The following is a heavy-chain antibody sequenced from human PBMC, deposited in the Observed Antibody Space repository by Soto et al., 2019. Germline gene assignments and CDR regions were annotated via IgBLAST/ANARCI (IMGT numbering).Heavy chain of an antibody. CDR1: GYSFTSYW. J-gene: IGHJ6*03. Sequence: GESLKISCKGSGYSFTSYWIGWVRQMPGKGLEWMGIIYPGDSDTRYSPSFQGQVTISADKSISTAYLQWSSLKASDTAMYYCARSIQWPSHYYYMDVWGKGTTVTVSS. V-gene: IGHV5-51*01. CDR2: IYPGDSDT. CDR3: ARSIQWPSHYYYMDV. D-gene: IGHD5-12*01.